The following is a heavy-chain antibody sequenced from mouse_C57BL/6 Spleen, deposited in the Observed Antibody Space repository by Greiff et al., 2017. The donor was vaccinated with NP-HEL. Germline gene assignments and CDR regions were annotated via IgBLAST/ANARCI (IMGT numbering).Heavy chain of an antibody. CDR2: IHPNSGST. Sequence: VQLQQPGAELVKPGASVKLSCKASGYTFTSYWMHWVKQRPGQGLEWIGMIHPNSGSTNYNEKFKSKATLTVDKSSSTAYMQLSSLTSEDSAVYYCAPLYYYGSSPFDYWGQGTTLTVSS. V-gene: IGHV1-64*01. CDR3: APLYYYGSSPFDY. CDR1: GYTFTSYW. J-gene: IGHJ2*01. D-gene: IGHD1-1*01.